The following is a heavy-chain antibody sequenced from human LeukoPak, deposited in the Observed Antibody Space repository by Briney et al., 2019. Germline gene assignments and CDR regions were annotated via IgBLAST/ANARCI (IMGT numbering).Heavy chain of an antibody. CDR3: AKDFVRYNIQFDY. CDR1: GLSFGFYA. V-gene: IGHV3-23*01. D-gene: IGHD1-14*01. CDR2: ISGGGAGT. J-gene: IGHJ4*02. Sequence: PGGSLRLSCAASGLSFGFYAMSWVRQAPGKGLEWVSSISGGGAGTYYADSVRGRFTISRDNSKNTLYVQMDSLRAEDTALYYCAKDFVRYNIQFDYWGQGALVTVSS.